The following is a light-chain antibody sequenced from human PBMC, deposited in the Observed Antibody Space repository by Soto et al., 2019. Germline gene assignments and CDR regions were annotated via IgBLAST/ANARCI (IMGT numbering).Light chain of an antibody. CDR3: QRYGSSPPFT. Sequence: EIVLTQSPGTLSLSPGERATLSCRASQRVSSSYLAWYQQKPGQAPRLLIYGASSRATGTPDRFSGSGSGTELTLTIRRLEPEDFAVYFCQRYGSSPPFTFGQGTKVDIK. V-gene: IGKV3-20*01. CDR1: QRVSSSY. CDR2: GAS. J-gene: IGKJ2*01.